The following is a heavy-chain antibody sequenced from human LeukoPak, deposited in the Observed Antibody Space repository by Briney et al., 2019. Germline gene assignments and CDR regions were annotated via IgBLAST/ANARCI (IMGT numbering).Heavy chain of an antibody. J-gene: IGHJ3*02. CDR3: ARGFPALGWYDAFDI. CDR1: GFTFDDYG. V-gene: IGHV3-20*01. Sequence: PGGSLRLSCAASGFTFDDYGMSWVRQAPGKGLKWVSGINWNGGSTGYADSVKGRFTISRDNAKNSLYLQMNSLRAEDTALYHCARGFPALGWYDAFDIWGQGTMVTVSS. CDR2: INWNGGST. D-gene: IGHD6-19*01.